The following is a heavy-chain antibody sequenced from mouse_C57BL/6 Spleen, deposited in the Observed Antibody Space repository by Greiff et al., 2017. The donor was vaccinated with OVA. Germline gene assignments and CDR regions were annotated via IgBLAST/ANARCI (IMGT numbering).Heavy chain of an antibody. CDR2: IWSDGST. CDR1: GFSLTSYG. D-gene: IGHD1-1*01. J-gene: IGHJ4*01. Sequence: VKLVESGPGLVAPSQSLSITCTVSGFSLTSYGVHWVRQPPGKGLEWLVVIWSDGSTTYNSALKSRLSISKDNSKSQVFLKMNSLQTDDTAMYYCARHPPDYYGSSQDYYAMDYWGQGTSVTVSS. V-gene: IGHV2-6-1*01. CDR3: ARHPPDYYGSSQDYYAMDY.